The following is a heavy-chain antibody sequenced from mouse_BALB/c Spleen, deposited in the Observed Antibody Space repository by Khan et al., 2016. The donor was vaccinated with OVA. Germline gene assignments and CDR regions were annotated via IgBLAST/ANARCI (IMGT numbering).Heavy chain of an antibody. D-gene: IGHD3-2*02. Sequence: EVQLVETGPGLVKPSQSLSLTCTVTGYSITSGYGWNWIRQFPGNKLEWMGYISYSGSTNYNPSLKSRISITRDTSKNQLFLQLNSVTTEDTATYYCARKARIKYWGQGTTLTVSA. CDR1: GYSITSGYG. CDR3: ARKARIKY. J-gene: IGHJ2*01. V-gene: IGHV3-2*02. CDR2: ISYSGST.